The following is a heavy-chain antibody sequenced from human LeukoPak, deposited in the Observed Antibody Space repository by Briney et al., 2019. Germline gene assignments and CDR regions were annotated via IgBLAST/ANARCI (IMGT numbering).Heavy chain of an antibody. J-gene: IGHJ3*02. CDR1: GGSISSSNW. Sequence: SETLSLTCAVSGGSISSSNWWSWVRQPQGKGLEWIGEIYHSGSTNYNPSLKSRVTISVDKSKNQSSLKLSSVTAADTAVYYCARQPLYFDAFDIWGQGTMVTVSS. D-gene: IGHD2/OR15-2a*01. CDR3: ARQPLYFDAFDI. V-gene: IGHV4-4*02. CDR2: IYHSGST.